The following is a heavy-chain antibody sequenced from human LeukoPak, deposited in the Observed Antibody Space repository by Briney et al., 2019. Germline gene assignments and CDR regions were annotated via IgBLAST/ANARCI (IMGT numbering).Heavy chain of an antibody. CDR1: GGSFSGYY. CDR3: AREKYYYGSGIDY. J-gene: IGHJ4*02. V-gene: IGHV4-34*01. CDR2: INHSGST. D-gene: IGHD3-10*01. Sequence: SETLSLTCAVYGGSFSGYYWSWIRQPPGKGLEWIGEINHSGSTNYNPSLRSRVTISVDTSKNQFSLKLSSVTAADTAVYYCAREKYYYGSGIDYWGQGTLVTVSS.